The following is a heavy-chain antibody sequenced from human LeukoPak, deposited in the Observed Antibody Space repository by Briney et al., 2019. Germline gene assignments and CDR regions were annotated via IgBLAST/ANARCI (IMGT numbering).Heavy chain of an antibody. V-gene: IGHV3-66*01. D-gene: IGHD3-22*01. J-gene: IGHJ4*02. CDR2: IHSGGLT. Sequence: TGGSLRLSCAASGFTFSTYTMNWVRQAPGKGLEWVSVIHSGGLTYYADSVKGRFTISRDNSKNSLYLQMNSLRGEDTAVYYCTRGPPNYYDSSAYYPFDYWGQGTLVTVSS. CDR3: TRGPPNYYDSSAYYPFDY. CDR1: GFTFSTYT.